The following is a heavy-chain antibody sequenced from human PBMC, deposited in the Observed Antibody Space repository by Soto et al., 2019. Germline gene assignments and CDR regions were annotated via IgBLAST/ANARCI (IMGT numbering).Heavy chain of an antibody. J-gene: IGHJ3*02. CDR1: GYSFTSYW. D-gene: IGHD4-17*01. Sequence: GESLKISCKGSGYSFTSYWIGWVRQMPGKGLEWMGIIYPGDSDTRYSPSFQGQVTISADKSISTAYLQWSSLKASDTAMYYCARQGYYGDYVGAFDIWGQGTMVIVSS. CDR3: ARQGYYGDYVGAFDI. CDR2: IYPGDSDT. V-gene: IGHV5-51*01.